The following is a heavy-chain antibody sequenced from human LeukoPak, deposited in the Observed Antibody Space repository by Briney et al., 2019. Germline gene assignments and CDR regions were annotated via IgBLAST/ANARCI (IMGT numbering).Heavy chain of an antibody. D-gene: IGHD6-13*01. CDR1: GFTFSNAW. CDR2: INWNGGST. V-gene: IGHV3-20*04. Sequence: GGSLRLSCAASGFTFSNAWMSWVRQAPGKGLEWVSGINWNGGSTGYADSVKGRFTISRDNAKNSLYLQMNSLRAEDTALYYCARVDGVGIAAADTDYWGQGTLVTVSS. CDR3: ARVDGVGIAAADTDY. J-gene: IGHJ4*02.